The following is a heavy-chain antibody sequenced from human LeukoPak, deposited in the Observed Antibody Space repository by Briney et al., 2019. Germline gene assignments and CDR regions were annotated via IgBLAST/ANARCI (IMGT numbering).Heavy chain of an antibody. V-gene: IGHV3-7*01. CDR2: IKHDESEK. J-gene: IGHJ4*02. Sequence: GGSLRLSCAASGFSFNSDWMDWVRQAPGKGLEWVANIKHDESEKNYLDSVKGRFTISRDNAQNSLYLQMNGLRVEDTAVYYCARGSSFGSYWGQGTLVTVSS. CDR3: ARGSSFGSY. CDR1: GFSFNSDW. D-gene: IGHD6-6*01.